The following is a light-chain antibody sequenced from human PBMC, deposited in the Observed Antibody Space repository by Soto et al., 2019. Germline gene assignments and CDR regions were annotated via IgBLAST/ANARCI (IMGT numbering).Light chain of an antibody. CDR2: DTF. Sequence: DIQMTQSPSSLSASVGDRVSITCRASQSISSWLAWYQQKPGKAPKLLMFDTFSLESGVPSTFSGSGAGTEFTLTISSLQPGDFATYYCQQYNSYPWTFGQGTKVDIK. J-gene: IGKJ1*01. V-gene: IGKV1-5*01. CDR3: QQYNSYPWT. CDR1: QSISSW.